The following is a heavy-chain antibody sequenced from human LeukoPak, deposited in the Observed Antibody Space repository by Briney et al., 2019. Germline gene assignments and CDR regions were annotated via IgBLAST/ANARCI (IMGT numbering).Heavy chain of an antibody. V-gene: IGHV4-34*01. CDR2: INHSGST. CDR1: GGSFSGYY. Sequence: SETLSLTCAVYGGSFSGYYWSWIRQPPGKGLEWIGEINHSGSTNYNPSLKSRVTISVDTSKNQFSLKLSSVTAADTAVYYCARDWGNGYSSGWNEDCYFDYWGQGTLVTVSS. CDR3: ARDWGNGYSSGWNEDCYFDY. D-gene: IGHD6-19*01. J-gene: IGHJ4*02.